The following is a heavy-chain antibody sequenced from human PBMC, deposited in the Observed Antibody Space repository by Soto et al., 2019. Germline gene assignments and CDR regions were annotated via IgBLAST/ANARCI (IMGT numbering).Heavy chain of an antibody. CDR2: IKQDGSEK. CDR1: GFTFSSYW. Sequence: EVQLVESGGGLVQPGGSLRLSCAASGFTFSSYWMSWVRQAPGKGLEWVANIKQDGSEKYYVDSVKGRFTISRDNAKNSLYLQMNSLRAEYTAVYYCARDYYDFWSGYYQYYYYGMDVWGQGTTVTVSS. V-gene: IGHV3-7*05. J-gene: IGHJ6*02. CDR3: ARDYYDFWSGYYQYYYYGMDV. D-gene: IGHD3-3*01.